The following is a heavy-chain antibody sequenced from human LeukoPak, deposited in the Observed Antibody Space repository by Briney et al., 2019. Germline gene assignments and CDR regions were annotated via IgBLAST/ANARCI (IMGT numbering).Heavy chain of an antibody. J-gene: IGHJ4*02. V-gene: IGHV3-30*18. CDR2: ISYDGSNK. CDR1: GFTFSSYA. Sequence: GGSLRLSCAASGFTFSSYAMTWVRQAPGKGLEWVAVISYDGSNKYYADSMKGRFTISRDNSKNTLYLQMNSLRAEDTAVYYCAKEGSGYFDYWGQGTLVTVSS. CDR3: AKEGSGYFDY. D-gene: IGHD3-22*01.